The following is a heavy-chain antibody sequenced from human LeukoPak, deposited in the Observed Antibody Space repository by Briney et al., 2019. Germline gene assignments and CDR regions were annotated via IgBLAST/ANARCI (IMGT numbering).Heavy chain of an antibody. Sequence: PSETLSLTCTVSGGSITGFYWTWLRQPPGKGLEWIGYIYSSGSTNYNPSLKSRVAISVDTSKNQFSLKLSSVTAADTAVYYCARTYGSSGLGYFDLWGRGTPVTVSS. V-gene: IGHV4-59*01. CDR1: GGSITGFY. J-gene: IGHJ2*01. CDR3: ARTYGSSGLGYFDL. CDR2: IYSSGST. D-gene: IGHD6-13*01.